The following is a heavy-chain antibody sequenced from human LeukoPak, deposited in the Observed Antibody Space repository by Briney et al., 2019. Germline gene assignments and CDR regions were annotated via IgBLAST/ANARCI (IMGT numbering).Heavy chain of an antibody. D-gene: IGHD2-2*01. CDR3: ARDLYCSSTSCYPDDY. J-gene: IGHJ4*02. CDR2: INPNSGGT. Sequence: EGPVKVSCKASGYTFTGYYMHWVRQAPGQGLEWMGWINPNSGGTNYAQKFQGRVTMTRDTSISTAYMELSRLRPDDTAVYYCARDLYCSSTSCYPDDYWGQGTLVTVSS. CDR1: GYTFTGYY. V-gene: IGHV1-2*02.